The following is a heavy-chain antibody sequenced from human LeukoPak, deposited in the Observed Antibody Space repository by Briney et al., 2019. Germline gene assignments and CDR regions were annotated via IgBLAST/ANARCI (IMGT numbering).Heavy chain of an antibody. CDR1: GYTFTSYG. D-gene: IGHD3-22*01. V-gene: IGHV1-18*01. J-gene: IGHJ4*02. CDR3: AGNDYYDSSGYYNY. CDR2: ISAYNGNT. Sequence: ASVKVSCKASGYTFTSYGISWVRQAPGQGLEWMGWISAYNGNTNYAQKLQGRVTMTTDTSTSTAYMELRSLRSDDTAVYYCAGNDYYDSSGYYNYWGLGTLVTVSS.